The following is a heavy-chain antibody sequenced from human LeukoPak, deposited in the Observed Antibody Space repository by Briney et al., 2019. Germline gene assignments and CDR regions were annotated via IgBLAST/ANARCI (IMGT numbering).Heavy chain of an antibody. J-gene: IGHJ4*02. Sequence: SEXLSLTCTVSGGSISSYYWSWIRQPPGKGLEWIGYIYYSGSTNYNPSLTSRVTISVDTSKNQFSLKLSSVTAADTAVYYCASLKIQLWIMDYWGQGTLVTVSS. CDR2: IYYSGST. D-gene: IGHD5-18*01. CDR3: ASLKIQLWIMDY. V-gene: IGHV4-59*01. CDR1: GGSISSYY.